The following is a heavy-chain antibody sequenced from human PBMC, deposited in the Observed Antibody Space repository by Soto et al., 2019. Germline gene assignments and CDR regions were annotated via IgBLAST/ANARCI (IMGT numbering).Heavy chain of an antibody. CDR3: ARDRGYSKWVDWFDP. D-gene: IGHD4-4*01. V-gene: IGHV3-33*01. CDR1: GFTFSSYG. CDR2: IWYDGSNK. J-gene: IGHJ5*02. Sequence: QVQLVESGGGVVQPGRSLRLSCAASGFTFSSYGMHWVRQAPGKGLEWVAVIWYDGSNKYYADSVKGRFTISRDNSKNTLYLQMNSLRAEDTAVYYCARDRGYSKWVDWFDPWGQGTLVTVSS.